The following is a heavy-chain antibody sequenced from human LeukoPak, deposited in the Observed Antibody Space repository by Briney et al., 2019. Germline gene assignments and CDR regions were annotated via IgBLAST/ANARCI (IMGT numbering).Heavy chain of an antibody. V-gene: IGHV4-34*01. D-gene: IGHD6-13*01. CDR2: INHSGST. CDR1: GGSFSGYY. CDR3: ARGIAAAGTRFGY. Sequence: SETLSLTCAVYGGSFSGYYWSWIHQPPGKGLEWIGEINHSGSTNYNPSLKSRVTISVDTSKNQFSLKLSSVTAADTAVYYCARGIAAAGTRFGYWGQGTLVTVSS. J-gene: IGHJ4*02.